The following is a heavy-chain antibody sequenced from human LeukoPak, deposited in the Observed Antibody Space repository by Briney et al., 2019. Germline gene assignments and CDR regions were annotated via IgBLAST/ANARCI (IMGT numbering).Heavy chain of an antibody. D-gene: IGHD6-6*01. CDR1: GFTFSSYS. V-gene: IGHV3-21*01. Sequence: GGSLRLSCAASGFTFSSYSMNWVRQAPGKGLEWVSSISSSDTYIYHADSVKGRFTISRDNAKNSLYLQMNSLRVEDTAVYYCARDPLAYSSSPCDYWGQGTLVTVSS. CDR2: ISSSDTYI. CDR3: ARDPLAYSSSPCDY. J-gene: IGHJ4*02.